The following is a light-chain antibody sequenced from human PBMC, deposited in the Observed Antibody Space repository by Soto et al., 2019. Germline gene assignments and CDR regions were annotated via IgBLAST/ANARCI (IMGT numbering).Light chain of an antibody. CDR1: ESVASNY. CDR2: GAS. J-gene: IGKJ1*01. CDR3: QQYGSSPWT. V-gene: IGKV3-20*01. Sequence: EIVLTQSPGTLSLSPGERATLSCRASESVASNYFAWYQQKPAQAPRLLFYGASITATGIPDRFSGSGSGTDFTITRPRPQPEDFEVYYCQQYGSSPWTSGQGTKVDI.